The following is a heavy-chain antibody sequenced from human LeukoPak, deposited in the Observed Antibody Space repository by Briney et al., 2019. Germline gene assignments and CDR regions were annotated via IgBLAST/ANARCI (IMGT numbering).Heavy chain of an antibody. V-gene: IGHV3-13*01. D-gene: IGHD2-15*01. CDR3: VRGPYCSGGSCNGHFDY. J-gene: IGHJ4*02. Sequence: GGSLRLSCAASGFTFSDYDMYWVRQSTGKGLEWVSAIGTAGDTYYPGSVKGRFTISRENAKNSLYLQMNSLRVGDTAVYYCVRGPYCSGGSCNGHFDYWGQGTPVTASS. CDR2: IGTAGDT. CDR1: GFTFSDYD.